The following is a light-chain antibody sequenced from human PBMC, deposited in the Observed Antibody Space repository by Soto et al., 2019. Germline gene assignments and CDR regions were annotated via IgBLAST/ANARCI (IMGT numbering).Light chain of an antibody. V-gene: IGLV2-8*01. CDR3: SSYAGSYRV. CDR1: SSDVGGYNY. Sequence: QSALTQPASASGSLGQSVTISCTGTSSDVGGYNYVSWYQQHPGKAPKLIIYEVSKRPSGVPDRFSGSKSGNTASLTVSGLQAEDERDYYCSSYAGSYRVFGTGTKVTVL. J-gene: IGLJ1*01. CDR2: EVS.